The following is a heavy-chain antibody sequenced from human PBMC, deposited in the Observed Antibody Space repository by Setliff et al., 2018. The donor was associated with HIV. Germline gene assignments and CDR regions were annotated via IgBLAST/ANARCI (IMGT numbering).Heavy chain of an antibody. CDR2: IIPILGIP. CDR1: GYTFTSDY. D-gene: IGHD2-2*02. J-gene: IGHJ5*02. V-gene: IGHV1-69*04. Sequence: ASVKVSCKASGYTFTSDYIHWVRQAPGQGLEWMGRIIPILGIPNYAQNFQGRLTISADKSTRTAYLELSSLRSDDSAVYFCAKEQEIGSYLDPWGQGTLVTVSS. CDR3: AKEQEIGSYLDP.